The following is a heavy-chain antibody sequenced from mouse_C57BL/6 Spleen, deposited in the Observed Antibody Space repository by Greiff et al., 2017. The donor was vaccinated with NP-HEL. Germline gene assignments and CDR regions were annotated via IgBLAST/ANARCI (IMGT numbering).Heavy chain of an antibody. Sequence: QVQLQQSGPELVKPGASVKISCKASGYAFSSSWMNWVKQRPGKGLEWIGRIYPGDGDTNYNGKFKGKATLTADKSSSTAYMQLSSLTSEDSAVYFCARVERRYYAMDYWGQGTSVTVSS. CDR1: GYAFSSSW. V-gene: IGHV1-82*01. CDR2: IYPGDGDT. J-gene: IGHJ4*01. CDR3: ARVERRYYAMDY.